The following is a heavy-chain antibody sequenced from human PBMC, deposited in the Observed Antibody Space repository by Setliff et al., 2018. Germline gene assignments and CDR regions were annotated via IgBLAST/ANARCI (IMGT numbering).Heavy chain of an antibody. CDR1: GYSFTGYY. D-gene: IGHD6-13*01. Sequence: GASVKVSCKASGYSFTGYYMHWVRQAPGQGLEWMGIIHTGGGSASYAQKFQGRVTMTSAPSTSTLYMEVNSVRSDDTAIYYCARGGMAAAGRKGVFEYWGHGTQVTVSS. J-gene: IGHJ4*01. CDR2: IHTGGGSA. CDR3: ARGGMAAAGRKGVFEY. V-gene: IGHV1-46*01.